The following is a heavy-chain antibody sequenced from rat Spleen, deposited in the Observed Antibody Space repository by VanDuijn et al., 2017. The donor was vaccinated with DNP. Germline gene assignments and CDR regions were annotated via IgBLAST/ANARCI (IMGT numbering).Heavy chain of an antibody. CDR1: GFTFSAYY. Sequence: EVQLVESGGGLVQPGGSLTLSCAASGFTFSAYYMAWVRQAPAKGLEWVAYIGSPAYAPYYTDSVKGRFTISRDNVKSTLYLQMDSLRSEDTATYYCAKPDDWGQGVMVAVSS. CDR3: AKPDD. J-gene: IGHJ2*01. V-gene: IGHV5-27*01. CDR2: IGSPAYAP.